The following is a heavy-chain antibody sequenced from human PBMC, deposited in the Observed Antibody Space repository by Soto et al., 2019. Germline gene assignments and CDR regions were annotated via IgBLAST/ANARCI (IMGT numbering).Heavy chain of an antibody. CDR1: GFTFSSYS. D-gene: IGHD2-2*01. CDR2: ISSSSSYI. Sequence: GGSLRLSCASSGFTFSSYSMNLVRQAPGKGLEWVSSISSSSSYIYYADSVKGRFTISRDNAKNSLYLQMNSLRAEDTAVYYCARDAPIVVVPAATRSGMDVWGQGTTVTVSS. J-gene: IGHJ6*02. CDR3: ARDAPIVVVPAATRSGMDV. V-gene: IGHV3-21*01.